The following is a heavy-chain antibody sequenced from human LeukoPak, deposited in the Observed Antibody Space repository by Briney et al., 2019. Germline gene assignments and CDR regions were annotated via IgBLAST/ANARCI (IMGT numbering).Heavy chain of an antibody. J-gene: IGHJ4*02. CDR3: AKRSAESSGYFDY. CDR2: ITGSGAFT. CDR1: GFTFITYS. Sequence: GGSLRLSCAASGFTFITYSMTWVRHPPGGGLEWVSAITGSGAFTDYADSVKGRFTISRDNPKNTLYLQMNSLRAEDTAVYYCAKRSAESSGYFDYWGQGTLVTVSS. V-gene: IGHV3-23*01. D-gene: IGHD6-19*01.